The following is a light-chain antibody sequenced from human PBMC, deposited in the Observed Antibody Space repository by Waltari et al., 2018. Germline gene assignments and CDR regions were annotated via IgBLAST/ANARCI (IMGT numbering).Light chain of an antibody. Sequence: QSVLTQPPSASGPPGQRVTISCSGSTSNIGSNYVYWYQQLPGTAPKLLIYRNNHRPSGVPDRFSGSKSGTSASLAISGLRSGDEADYFCATWDDSLSGPRVFGGGTRLTV. CDR2: RNN. V-gene: IGLV1-47*01. J-gene: IGLJ3*02. CDR3: ATWDDSLSGPRV. CDR1: TSNIGSNY.